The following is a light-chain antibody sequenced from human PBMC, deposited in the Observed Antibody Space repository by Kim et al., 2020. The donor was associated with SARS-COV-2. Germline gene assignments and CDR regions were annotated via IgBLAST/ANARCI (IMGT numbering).Light chain of an antibody. CDR2: DDD. J-gene: IGLJ1*01. CDR3: QSYDATNLYV. CDR1: SGNIVSNF. Sequence: NFMLTQPHSVSASPGKTVTISCTRSSGNIVSNFVQWYQQRPGSAPTTLIYDDDKRPSGVPDRLSGSIDTSSNSTSLTISGLQTEDEAAYYCQSYDATNLYVFGAGTKVTVL. V-gene: IGLV6-57*04.